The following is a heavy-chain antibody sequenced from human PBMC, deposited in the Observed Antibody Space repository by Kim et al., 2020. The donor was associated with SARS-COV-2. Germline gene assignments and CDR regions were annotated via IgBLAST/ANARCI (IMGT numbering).Heavy chain of an antibody. V-gene: IGHV1-69*13. CDR1: GGTFSRDA. CDR3: ATLGPRDQDIVALPSSMFADSYFSYLDV. J-gene: IGHJ6*03. CDR2: IFPLLGTT. Sequence: SVKVSCKTSGGTFSRDAISWVRQAPGQGLEWMGGIFPLLGTTNYAQEFEDRVTITADESTTTAYMELSSLRSEDTAVYYCATLGPRDQDIVALPSSMFADSYFSYLDVGGKGTTVTVSS. D-gene: IGHD2-2*01.